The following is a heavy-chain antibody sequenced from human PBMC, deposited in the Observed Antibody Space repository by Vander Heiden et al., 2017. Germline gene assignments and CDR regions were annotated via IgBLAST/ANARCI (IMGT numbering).Heavy chain of an antibody. CDR3: ARTTVTDLVDY. CDR2: IYYSGST. CDR1: GGSISSSSYY. V-gene: IGHV4-39*01. D-gene: IGHD4-17*01. J-gene: IGHJ4*02. Sequence: QLQLQESGPGLVKPSENLSLTCTVSGGSISSSSYYWGWIRQPPGKGLEWIGSIYYSGSTYYNPSLKSRVTISVDTSKNQFSLKLSSVTAADTAVYYCARTTVTDLVDYWGQGTLVTVSS.